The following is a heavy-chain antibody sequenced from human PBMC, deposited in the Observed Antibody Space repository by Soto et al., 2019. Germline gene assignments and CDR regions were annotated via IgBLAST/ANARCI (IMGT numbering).Heavy chain of an antibody. V-gene: IGHV3-23*01. Sequence: PGGSLRLSCAASGFTFSSYAMSWVRQAPGKGLEWVSAISGSGGSTYYADSVKGRFTISRDNSKNTLYLQMNSLRAEDTAVYYCAKVRKPPWFGELLCDYWGQGTLVTVSS. CDR3: AKVRKPPWFGELLCDY. CDR2: ISGSGGST. CDR1: GFTFSSYA. J-gene: IGHJ4*02. D-gene: IGHD3-10*01.